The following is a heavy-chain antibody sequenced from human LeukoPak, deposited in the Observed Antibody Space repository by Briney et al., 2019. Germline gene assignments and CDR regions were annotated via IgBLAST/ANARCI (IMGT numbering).Heavy chain of an antibody. CDR2: IYYSGST. Sequence: PSETLSLTCTVSGGSISSSSYYWGWIRQPPGKGLEWIGSIYYSGSTYYNPSLKSRVTISVDTSKNQFSLKLSSVTAADTAVYYCASLYCSSTSCCWDYWGQGTLVTVSS. CDR1: GGSISSSSYY. V-gene: IGHV4-39*01. J-gene: IGHJ4*02. CDR3: ASLYCSSTSCCWDY. D-gene: IGHD2-2*01.